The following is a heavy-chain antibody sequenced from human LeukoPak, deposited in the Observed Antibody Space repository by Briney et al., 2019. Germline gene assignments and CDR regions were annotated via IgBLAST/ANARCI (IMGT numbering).Heavy chain of an antibody. CDR3: ARHSYDFWSGYFDY. V-gene: IGHV4-59*08. CDR1: GGSISSYY. CDR2: IYYSGST. Sequence: SETLSLTCTVSGGSISSYYWSWIRQPPGKGLEWIGYIYYSGSTNYNPSLKGRVTISVDTSKNQFSLKLSSVTAADTAVYYCARHSYDFWSGYFDYWGQGTLVTVSS. D-gene: IGHD3-3*01. J-gene: IGHJ4*02.